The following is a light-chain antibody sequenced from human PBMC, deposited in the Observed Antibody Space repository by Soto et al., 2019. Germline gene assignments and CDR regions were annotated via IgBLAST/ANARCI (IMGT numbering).Light chain of an antibody. Sequence: VMTQSPATLSVSPGERAILSCRASQSVSSSYLAWYQQKPGQAPRLLMYEASNRATGIPARFSGGGSGTDFTLTISSLEPEDFAVYYCQQRSDWPWTFGQGTKVDIK. CDR1: QSVSSSY. V-gene: IGKV3D-20*02. J-gene: IGKJ1*01. CDR3: QQRSDWPWT. CDR2: EAS.